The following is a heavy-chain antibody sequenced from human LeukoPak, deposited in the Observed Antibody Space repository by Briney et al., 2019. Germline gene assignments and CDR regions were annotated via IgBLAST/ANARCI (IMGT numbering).Heavy chain of an antibody. Sequence: ASVKVSCKASGGTFSSYAISWVRQAPGQGLEWMGGIIPIFGTANYARKFQGRVTITADESTSTAYMELSSLRSEDTAVYYCARSSGVVPAALFDYWGQGTLVTVSS. V-gene: IGHV1-69*13. CDR2: IIPIFGTA. D-gene: IGHD2-2*01. CDR1: GGTFSSYA. J-gene: IGHJ4*02. CDR3: ARSSGVVPAALFDY.